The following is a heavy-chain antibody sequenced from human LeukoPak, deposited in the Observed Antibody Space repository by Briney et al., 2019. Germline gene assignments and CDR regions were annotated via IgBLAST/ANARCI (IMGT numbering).Heavy chain of an antibody. J-gene: IGHJ3*02. CDR2: IYSGGTT. Sequence: GGSLRLSCAASGFTVSSNYMSWVRQAPGKGLEWVSVIYSGGTTYYADSVKGRFTISRDNSKNPLYLQMNSLRAEDTAVDYCAREGYCSSTSCYLDAFDIWGQGTMVTVSS. V-gene: IGHV3-66*01. D-gene: IGHD2-2*01. CDR3: AREGYCSSTSCYLDAFDI. CDR1: GFTVSSNY.